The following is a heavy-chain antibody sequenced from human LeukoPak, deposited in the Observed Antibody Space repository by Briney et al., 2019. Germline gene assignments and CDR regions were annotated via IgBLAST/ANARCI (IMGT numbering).Heavy chain of an antibody. J-gene: IGHJ1*01. CDR1: GGSISGYY. D-gene: IGHD3-22*01. Sequence: SETLSLTCFVSGGSISGYYWSWIRQPPGKGLEWIGYIYYSGSTNYNPSLKSRVTISVDTSKNQFSLKLSSVTAADTAVYYCARGVHYYDSSGSPGYFQHWGQGTLVTVSS. V-gene: IGHV4-59*01. CDR3: ARGVHYYDSSGSPGYFQH. CDR2: IYYSGST.